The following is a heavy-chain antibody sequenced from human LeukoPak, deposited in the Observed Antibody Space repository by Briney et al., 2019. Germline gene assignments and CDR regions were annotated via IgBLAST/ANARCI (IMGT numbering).Heavy chain of an antibody. CDR2: ISKTNSYI. CDR3: ARRAGEYSHPYDY. D-gene: IGHD2-15*01. Sequence: GWSLRLSCGVSGFTFSRYTMNWVRQPPWKELEWVSYISKTNSYIYYADSVKGRFTISRHNAKHSLYLQMSSLTAEDSAIYYCARRAGEYSHPYDYWGQGTLVTVSS. J-gene: IGHJ4*02. CDR1: GFTFSRYT. V-gene: IGHV3-21*04.